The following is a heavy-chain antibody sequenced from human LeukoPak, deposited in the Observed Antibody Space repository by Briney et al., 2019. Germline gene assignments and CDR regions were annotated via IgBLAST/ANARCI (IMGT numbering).Heavy chain of an antibody. CDR2: INPNSGGT. D-gene: IGHD6-13*01. Sequence: ASVKVSCKASGYTFTGYYMHWVRQAPGQGLEWMGWINPNSGGTNYAQKFQGRVTMTRDTSISTAYMELSRLRSDDTAVYYCAREEYSSSLYGYWGQGTLVTVSS. J-gene: IGHJ4*02. CDR1: GYTFTGYY. V-gene: IGHV1-2*02. CDR3: AREEYSSSLYGY.